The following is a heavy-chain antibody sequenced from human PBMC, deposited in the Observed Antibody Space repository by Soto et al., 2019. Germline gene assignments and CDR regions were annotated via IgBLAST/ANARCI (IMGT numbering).Heavy chain of an antibody. J-gene: IGHJ2*01. D-gene: IGHD2-2*01. CDR2: IYYSGST. CDR3: ARQRVVPAVSEPTWYFDL. Sequence: QVQLQESGPGLVKPSETLSLTCTVSGDSISSYYWSWIRQPPGKGLEWIGYIYYSGSTNYNPSLKSRVTLAVATSMDHCSLRLTSVPAEDTAVYYCARQRVVPAVSEPTWYFDLWGRGTLVTVSS. CDR1: GDSISSYY. V-gene: IGHV4-59*01.